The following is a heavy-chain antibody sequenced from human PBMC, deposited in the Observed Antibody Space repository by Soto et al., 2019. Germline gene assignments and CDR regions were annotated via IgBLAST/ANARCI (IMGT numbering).Heavy chain of an antibody. CDR2: INHSGST. CDR3: ARGLGYCSGGSCGDV. D-gene: IGHD2-15*01. V-gene: IGHV4-34*01. J-gene: IGHJ6*02. CDR1: GGSLSGYY. Sequence: QVQLQQWGAGLLKPAETLSLTCAVYGGSLSGYYWSWIRQPPGKGLEWIGEINHSGSTNYNPSLKSRVTISVDTSKNQFSLKLSSVTAADTAVYYCARGLGYCSGGSCGDVWGQGTTVTVSS.